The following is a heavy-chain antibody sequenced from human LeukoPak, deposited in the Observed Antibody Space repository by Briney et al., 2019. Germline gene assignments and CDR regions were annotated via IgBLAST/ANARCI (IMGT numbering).Heavy chain of an antibody. Sequence: PSETLSLTCTVSGGSISSYYWSWIRQPPGKGLEWIGYIYYTGSTNYKPSLKSRVTISVDTSKNQFSLKLSSVTAADTAVYYCARRGSYYGSGSYVYWGQGTLVTVSS. CDR1: GGSISSYY. CDR3: ARRGSYYGSGSYVY. V-gene: IGHV4-59*12. CDR2: IYYTGST. D-gene: IGHD3-10*01. J-gene: IGHJ4*02.